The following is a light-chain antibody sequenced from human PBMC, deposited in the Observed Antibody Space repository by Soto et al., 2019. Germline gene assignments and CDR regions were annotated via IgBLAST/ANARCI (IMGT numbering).Light chain of an antibody. CDR2: DAS. V-gene: IGKV3-15*01. J-gene: IGKJ1*01. Sequence: MTQSPSSVSASVGDRVTITCRASQSVSRNLAWYQQKPGQAPRLLIYDASTRPTGVPARFSGSGSGTDFALTISSLQSEDFAVYYCQQYNNWPPGGTFGQGTKV. CDR3: QQYNNWPPGGT. CDR1: QSVSRN.